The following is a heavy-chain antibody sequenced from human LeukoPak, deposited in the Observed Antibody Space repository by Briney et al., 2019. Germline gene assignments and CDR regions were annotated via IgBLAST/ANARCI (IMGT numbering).Heavy chain of an antibody. V-gene: IGHV3-7*01. J-gene: IGHJ4*02. Sequence: GGSLRLSCAASGFTFSSYWMSWVRQAPGKGLEWVANIKQDGSEKYYVDSVKGRFTISRDNAKNSLYLQMNSLRAEDTAVYYCARDASADIVVVPAAVFDYWGQGTLVTVSS. D-gene: IGHD2-2*01. CDR1: GFTFSSYW. CDR3: ARDASADIVVVPAAVFDY. CDR2: IKQDGSEK.